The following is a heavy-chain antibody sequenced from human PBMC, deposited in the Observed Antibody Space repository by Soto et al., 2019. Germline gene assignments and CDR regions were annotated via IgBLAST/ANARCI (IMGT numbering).Heavy chain of an antibody. V-gene: IGHV1-2*02. Sequence: QVQVVQSGAEVKKPGSSVKVSCKASGYTFTGYQMHWVRQAPGQGLEWMGWFNPNSGGTNNAQKFQGRVTMTGDTSISTAYMELNRLTSDDTAVYFCARGRTIVAPGNWGQGNLVSVYS. D-gene: IGHD2-21*01. CDR3: ARGRTIVAPGN. CDR2: FNPNSGGT. CDR1: GYTFTGYQ. J-gene: IGHJ4*02.